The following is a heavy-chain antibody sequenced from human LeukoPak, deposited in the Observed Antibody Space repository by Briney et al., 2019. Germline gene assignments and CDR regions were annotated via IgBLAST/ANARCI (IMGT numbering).Heavy chain of an antibody. CDR2: INPNSGGT. J-gene: IGHJ4*02. CDR3: ARPMYYYDSSGYYYGR. D-gene: IGHD3-22*01. Sequence: ASVKVSCKASGYTLTGYYMHWVRQAPGQGLEWMGWINPNSGGTNYAQKFQGRVTMTRDTSISTAYMELSRLRSDDTAVYYCARPMYYYDSSGYYYGRWGQGTLVTVSS. V-gene: IGHV1-2*02. CDR1: GYTLTGYY.